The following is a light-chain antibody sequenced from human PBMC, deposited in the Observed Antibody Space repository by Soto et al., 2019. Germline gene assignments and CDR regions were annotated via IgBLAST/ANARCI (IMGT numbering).Light chain of an antibody. CDR3: SSYAGNNNVV. CDR1: SSDVGDYTF. CDR2: EVS. Sequence: QSVLTQPPSASGSPGQSVTISCTGTSSDVGDYTFVSWYQQHPGKAPKLLIYEVSRRPSGVPDRFSGSKSGNTASLTVSGLQAEDEADYYCSSYAGNNNVVFGGGTKLTVL. J-gene: IGLJ2*01. V-gene: IGLV2-8*01.